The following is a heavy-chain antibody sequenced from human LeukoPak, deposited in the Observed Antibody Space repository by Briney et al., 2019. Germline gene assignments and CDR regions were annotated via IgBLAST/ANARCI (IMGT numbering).Heavy chain of an antibody. CDR2: IKQDGSQK. CDR1: GFTLSSSW. Sequence: GGSLRLSCTASGFTLSSSWMSWVRQPPGGGLEWVASIKQDGSQKYYVDSVKGRFTISRDNAKNSLYLQMTSLRAEDTAVYYCARLFRDVTTFDYWGQGTLVTVSS. D-gene: IGHD1-1*01. CDR3: ARLFRDVTTFDY. J-gene: IGHJ4*02. V-gene: IGHV3-7*01.